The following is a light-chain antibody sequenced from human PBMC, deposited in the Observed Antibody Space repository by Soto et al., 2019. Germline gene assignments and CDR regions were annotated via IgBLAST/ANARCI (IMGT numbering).Light chain of an antibody. CDR3: QQDYRYPLT. J-gene: IGKJ4*01. CDR2: AAS. CDR1: QGISDD. V-gene: IGKV1-6*01. Sequence: AIQMTQSPSSLSASVGDSVTITCRASQGISDDLGWYQQKPGKAPKLLIFAASTLERGVPSRFSGSGSGTDFTLTISSLQLDDFATYYCQQDYRYPLTFGGGTKVEIK.